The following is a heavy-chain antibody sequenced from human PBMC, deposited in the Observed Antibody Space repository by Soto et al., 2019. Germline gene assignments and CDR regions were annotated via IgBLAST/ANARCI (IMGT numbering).Heavy chain of an antibody. Sequence: SVKVSCKASGGTLSSYAISWVRQAPGQGLEWMGGIIPIFGTANYAQKFQGRVTITADESTSTAYMELSSLRSEDTAVYYCGSDSSPSGPLRSAPWGQGTLVTVSS. J-gene: IGHJ5*02. CDR1: GGTLSSYA. CDR3: GSDSSPSGPLRSAP. CDR2: IIPIFGTA. V-gene: IGHV1-69*13. D-gene: IGHD6-6*01.